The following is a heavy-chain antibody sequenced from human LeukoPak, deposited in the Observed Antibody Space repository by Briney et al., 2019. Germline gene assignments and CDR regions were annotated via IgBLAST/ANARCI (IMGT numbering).Heavy chain of an antibody. D-gene: IGHD3-3*01. V-gene: IGHV1-18*01. Sequence: ASVMVSCKASGYAFTSYGISWVRQAPGQGLEWMGWISPYNGNTNYAQKLQGRVTMTTDTSTSTAYMELRSLRSDDTAVYYCARGYYDFWSGYHSSGAFDIWGQGTMVTVSS. CDR2: ISPYNGNT. CDR3: ARGYYDFWSGYHSSGAFDI. J-gene: IGHJ3*02. CDR1: GYAFTSYG.